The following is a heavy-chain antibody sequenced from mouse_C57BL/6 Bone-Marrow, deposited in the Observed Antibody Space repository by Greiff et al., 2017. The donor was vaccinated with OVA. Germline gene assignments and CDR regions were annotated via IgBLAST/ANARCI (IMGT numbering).Heavy chain of an antibody. CDR3: ARVRPYWYFDV. CDR1: GYTFTDYY. V-gene: IGHV1-19*01. Sequence: VQLQQSGPVLVKPGASVKMSCKASGYTFTDYYMNWVKQSHGKSLEWIGVINPYNGGTSYNQKFKGKATLTVDKSSSTAYMELNSLTSEDSAVYYCARVRPYWYFDVWGTGTTLTVSS. J-gene: IGHJ1*03. CDR2: INPYNGGT.